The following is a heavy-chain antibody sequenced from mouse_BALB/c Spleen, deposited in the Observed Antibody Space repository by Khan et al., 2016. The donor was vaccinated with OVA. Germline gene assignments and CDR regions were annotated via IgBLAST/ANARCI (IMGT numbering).Heavy chain of an antibody. Sequence: VRLQQSGTVLARPGASVKMSCKASGYSFTSYLIHWVKQRPGQGLEWIGDIYPGNSDTTYNQKFKDKAKLTAGTSANTAYMELSSLTNEDSAVXYCARGGYSCVAYGGQGRVVTVCA. D-gene: IGHD2-12*01. CDR2: IYPGNSDT. CDR3: ARGGYSCVAY. V-gene: IGHV1-5*01. J-gene: IGHJ3*01. CDR1: GYSFTSYL.